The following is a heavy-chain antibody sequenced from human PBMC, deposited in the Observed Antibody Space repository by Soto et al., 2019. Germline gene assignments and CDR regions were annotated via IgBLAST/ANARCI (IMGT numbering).Heavy chain of an antibody. Sequence: GGSLRLSCTASGFTFGDYAMSWVRQAPGKGLEWVGFIRSKAYGGTTEYAASVKGRFTISRDDSKSIAYLQMNSLKTEHTAVYYCTRANDRLRRESDYWGQGNLVTVSS. D-gene: IGHD3-9*01. CDR1: GFTFGDYA. V-gene: IGHV3-49*04. CDR2: IRSKAYGGTT. CDR3: TRANDRLRRESDY. J-gene: IGHJ4*02.